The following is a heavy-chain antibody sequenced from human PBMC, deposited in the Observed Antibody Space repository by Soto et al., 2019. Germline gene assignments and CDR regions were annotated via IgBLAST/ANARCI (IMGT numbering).Heavy chain of an antibody. CDR1: GLFLSRSNW. V-gene: IGHV4-28*01. CDR3: ARREIQGPIDY. D-gene: IGHD1-26*01. Sequence: SENPSLPLTGSGLFLSRSNWWGCSRQPPGKGLEWIGYIYYSGTTYYNPSLKSRVTMSVDTSKNQFPLKLTSVTAVDTAVYYCARREIQGPIDYWGQGTLVTVSS. J-gene: IGHJ4*02. CDR2: IYYSGTT.